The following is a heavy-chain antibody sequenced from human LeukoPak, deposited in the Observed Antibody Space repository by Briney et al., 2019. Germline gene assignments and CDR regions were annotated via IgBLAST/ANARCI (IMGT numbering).Heavy chain of an antibody. CDR3: ARDRNYGDYHLYYYYGMDV. CDR2: ISSSSSYI. J-gene: IGHJ6*02. CDR1: GFTFSSYS. Sequence: GGSLRLSCAASGFTFSSYSMNWVRQAPGKGLEWVSSISSSSSYIYYADSVKGRFTISRDNAKNSLYLQMNSLRAEDTAVYYCARDRNYGDYHLYYYYGMDVWGQGTTVTVSS. V-gene: IGHV3-21*01. D-gene: IGHD4-17*01.